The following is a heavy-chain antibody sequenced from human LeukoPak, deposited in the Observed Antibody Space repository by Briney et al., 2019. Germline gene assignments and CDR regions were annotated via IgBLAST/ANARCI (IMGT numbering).Heavy chain of an antibody. J-gene: IGHJ4*02. V-gene: IGHV3-23*01. CDR1: GFTFSSYG. D-gene: IGHD3-10*01. CDR3: TQSGGY. CDR2: IRTDGVTT. Sequence: GGSLRLSCAASGFTFSSYGMSWVRQAPGKGLEWVSGIRTDGVTTYYADSVKGRSIISRDNSKNTVYLQMNSLSAEDAAVYYCTQSGGYWGQGTLVTVSS.